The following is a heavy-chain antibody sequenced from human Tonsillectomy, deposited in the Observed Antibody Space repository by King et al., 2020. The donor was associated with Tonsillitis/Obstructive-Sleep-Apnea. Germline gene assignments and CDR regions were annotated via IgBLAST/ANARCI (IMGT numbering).Heavy chain of an antibody. J-gene: IGHJ6*03. V-gene: IGHV3-7*01. Sequence: VQLVESGGGLVQPGGSLRLSCAASGFTFSSYWMSWVRQAPGKGLEWVANIKQDGSEKYYVDSVKGRFTITRDNAKNSLYLQMNSLRAEDTAVYYCAGGYDFWGAYAGYYMDVWGKGTTVTVSS. CDR3: AGGYDFWGAYAGYYMDV. D-gene: IGHD3-3*01. CDR2: IKQDGSEK. CDR1: GFTFSSYW.